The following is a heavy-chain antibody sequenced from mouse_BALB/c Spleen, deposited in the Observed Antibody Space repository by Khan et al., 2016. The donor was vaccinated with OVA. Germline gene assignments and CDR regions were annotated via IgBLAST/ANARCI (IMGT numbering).Heavy chain of an antibody. CDR3: ARSVTITTVVATDFDY. Sequence: EVQLQESGPGLVNPSQSLSLTCTVTGYSITSDYAWNWIRQFPGNKLEWMGYISYSGRTSYNPSLKSRISITRDTSKNQLFLQLNSVTTEDTASYFCARSVTITTVVATDFDYWGQGTTLTVSS. V-gene: IGHV3-2*02. J-gene: IGHJ2*01. CDR1: GYSITSDYA. D-gene: IGHD1-1*01. CDR2: ISYSGRT.